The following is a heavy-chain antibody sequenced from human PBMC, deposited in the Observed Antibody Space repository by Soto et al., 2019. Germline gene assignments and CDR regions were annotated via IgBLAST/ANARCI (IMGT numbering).Heavy chain of an antibody. Sequence: PGGALRPSRAASWFTFSCSALHWGRQASGEGVEWVGHIRSKANNYATAYAASVKGRFTISRDDSKNTAYLQMDSLRTEDTALYYCTTTYYYDSSGYSPIDYWGQGTLVTVSS. CDR3: TTTYYYDSSGYSPIDY. J-gene: IGHJ4*02. CDR2: IRSKANNYAT. V-gene: IGHV3-73*01. D-gene: IGHD3-22*01. CDR1: WFTFSCSA.